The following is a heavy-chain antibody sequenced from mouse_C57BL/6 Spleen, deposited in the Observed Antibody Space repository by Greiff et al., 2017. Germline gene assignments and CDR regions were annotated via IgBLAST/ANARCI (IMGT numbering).Heavy chain of an antibody. CDR3: AREDGYDEVWFAY. CDR2: ISYDGSN. D-gene: IGHD2-2*01. V-gene: IGHV3-6*01. Sequence: DVQLQESGPGLVKPSQSLSLTCSVTGYSITSGYYWNWIRQFPGNKLEWMGYISYDGSNNYNPSLKNRISITRDTSKNQFFLKLNSVTTEDTATYYCAREDGYDEVWFAYWGQGTLVTVSA. J-gene: IGHJ3*01. CDR1: GYSITSGYY.